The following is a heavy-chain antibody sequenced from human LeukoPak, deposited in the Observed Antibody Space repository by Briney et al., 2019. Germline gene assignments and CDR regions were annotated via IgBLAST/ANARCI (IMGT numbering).Heavy chain of an antibody. Sequence: GGSLRLSCAASGFTFSSYSMNWVRQAPGKGLEWVSSISSSSSYIYYADSVKGRFTISRDNEKHLLYLQMNSLRADDTAVYYCPRDKTVLNFDYWGQGTMVTVSS. J-gene: IGHJ4*02. D-gene: IGHD4/OR15-4a*01. CDR2: ISSSSSYI. V-gene: IGHV3-21*01. CDR1: GFTFSSYS. CDR3: PRDKTVLNFDY.